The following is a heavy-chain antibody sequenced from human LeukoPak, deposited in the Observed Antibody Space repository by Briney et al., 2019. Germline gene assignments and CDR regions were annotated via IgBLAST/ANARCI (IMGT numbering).Heavy chain of an antibody. CDR1: GFTFSNAW. CDR3: ARFLSYGAPPDY. V-gene: IGHV3-7*01. CDR2: IKQDGSEK. D-gene: IGHD3-16*01. Sequence: GGSLRLSCAASGFTFSNAWMSWVRQAPGKGLEWVANIKQDGSEKYYVDSVKGRFTISRDNAKNSLYLQMNSLRAEDTAVYYCARFLSYGAPPDYWGQGTLVTVSS. J-gene: IGHJ4*02.